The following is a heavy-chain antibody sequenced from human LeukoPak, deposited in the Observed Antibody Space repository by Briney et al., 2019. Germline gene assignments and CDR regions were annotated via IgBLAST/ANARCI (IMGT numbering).Heavy chain of an antibody. D-gene: IGHD3-16*02. CDR1: GFTFSRYW. Sequence: PGGSLRLSCAASGFTFSRYWMNWVRQAPGKGLEWVANIKQDGSEKYYVDSVKGRFTISRDNAKKSLYLQMNSLRAEDTAVYYCARDYMITFGGVIDYWGQGTLVTVSS. V-gene: IGHV3-7*01. CDR2: IKQDGSEK. CDR3: ARDYMITFGGVIDY. J-gene: IGHJ4*02.